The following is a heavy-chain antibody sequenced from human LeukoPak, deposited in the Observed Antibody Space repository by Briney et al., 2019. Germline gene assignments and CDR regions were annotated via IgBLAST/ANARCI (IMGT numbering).Heavy chain of an antibody. CDR3: ARDVPPHSTMHNWNSGYYYYYMDV. CDR2: IYTSGST. J-gene: IGHJ6*03. V-gene: IGHV4-4*07. CDR1: GGSISSYY. Sequence: PSETLSLTCTVSGGSISSYYWSWIRQPAGKGLGSIGRIYTSGSTDYNPSLKSRVTKSVDTSNNQFSLKLSSVTAADTAVYYCARDVPPHSTMHNWNSGYYYYYMDVWGKGTTVTVSS. D-gene: IGHD1-7*01.